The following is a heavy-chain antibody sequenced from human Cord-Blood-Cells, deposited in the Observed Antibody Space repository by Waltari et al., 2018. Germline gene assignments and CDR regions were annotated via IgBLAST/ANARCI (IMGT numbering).Heavy chain of an antibody. D-gene: IGHD2-15*01. CDR3: ARDSCSGGSCYWFDP. Sequence: QVQLVQSGAEVKKPGASVKVSCKASGYTFTGYYIHWVRQAPGQGLEWMGWINPNSGGTNYAQKFQGRVTMTRDTSISTAYMELSRLRSDDTAVYYCARDSCSGGSCYWFDPWGQGTLVTVSS. V-gene: IGHV1-2*02. CDR2: INPNSGGT. CDR1: GYTFTGYY. J-gene: IGHJ5*02.